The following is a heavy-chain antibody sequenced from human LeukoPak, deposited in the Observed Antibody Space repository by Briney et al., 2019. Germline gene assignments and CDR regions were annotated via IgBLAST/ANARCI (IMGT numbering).Heavy chain of an antibody. J-gene: IGHJ4*02. D-gene: IGHD1-14*01. CDR3: ARGGAAADRKRGVDF. Sequence: GGSLRLSCAASGFTFSSYWMSWVRQAPGKGLEWVANINEKGNEKYYVDSVKGRFTISRDNSKNSLYLQMDSLRDEDTAVFYCARGGAAADRKRGVDFWGQGTLVTVSS. CDR2: INEKGNEK. V-gene: IGHV3-7*01. CDR1: GFTFSSYW.